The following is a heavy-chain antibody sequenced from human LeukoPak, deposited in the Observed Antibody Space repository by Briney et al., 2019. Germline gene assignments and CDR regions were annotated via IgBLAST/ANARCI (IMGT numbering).Heavy chain of an antibody. D-gene: IGHD4/OR15-4a*01. CDR1: GFTFSSYG. J-gene: IGHJ4*02. CDR3: ARRTNYLAFDY. Sequence: GRSLRLSCAASGFTFSSYGMHWVRQAPGKGLEWVALISYDGSNTYYADSVKGRFTISRDNSKNTLYLQMNSLRAEDTAVFYCARRTNYLAFDYWGQGTLVTVSS. CDR2: ISYDGSNT. V-gene: IGHV3-30*03.